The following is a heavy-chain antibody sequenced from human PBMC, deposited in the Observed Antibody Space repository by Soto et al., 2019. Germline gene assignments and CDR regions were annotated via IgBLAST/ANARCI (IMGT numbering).Heavy chain of an antibody. CDR2: ISYSGST. Sequence: SETLSLTCTVSGGSLSGYYWSWIRQSPEKGLEYIGYISYSGSTNYNPSLKSRVTTSLDTSKNQFSLKLSSVTAADTAIYYCASLNFDILTGYYAFDLWGQGTMVTVSS. CDR1: GGSLSGYY. J-gene: IGHJ3*01. CDR3: ASLNFDILTGYYAFDL. D-gene: IGHD3-9*01. V-gene: IGHV4-59*08.